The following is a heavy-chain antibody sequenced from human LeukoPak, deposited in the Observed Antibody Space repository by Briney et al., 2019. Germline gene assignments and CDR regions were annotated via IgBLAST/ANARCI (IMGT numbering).Heavy chain of an antibody. CDR3: AKSIAARPFRFDP. CDR1: GRTFSSYA. V-gene: IGHV1-69*05. CDR2: IIPIFGTA. Sequence: SVKVSCKAYGRTFSSYAISWDRHAPEQGLEWMGGIIPIFGTATYAQKFQGRVTITTDESTSTAYMELSSLRSEDTAVYYCAKSIAARPFRFDPWGQGTLVTVSS. D-gene: IGHD6-6*01. J-gene: IGHJ5*02.